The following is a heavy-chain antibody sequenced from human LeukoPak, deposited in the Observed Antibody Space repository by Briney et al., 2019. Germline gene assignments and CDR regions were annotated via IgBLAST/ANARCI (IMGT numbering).Heavy chain of an antibody. CDR3: ERRAGIAAAEFDY. CDR2: MNPNSGNT. D-gene: IGHD6-13*01. CDR1: GYTFTSYG. J-gene: IGHJ4*02. V-gene: IGHV1-8*03. Sequence: ASVKVSCKASGYTFTSYGFSLVRQATGQGLEWMGWMNPNSGNTGYAQKFQGRVTITMNTSISTAYMYLRSLRYEETAVYYCERRAGIAAAEFDYWGQGTLVTVSS.